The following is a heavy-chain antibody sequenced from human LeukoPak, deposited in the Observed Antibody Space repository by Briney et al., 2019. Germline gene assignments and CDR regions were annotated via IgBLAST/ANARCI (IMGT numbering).Heavy chain of an antibody. J-gene: IGHJ4*02. CDR2: IIPIFGTA. Sequence: SVKVSCKASGGTFSSYGISWVRQAPGQGLEWMGGIIPIFGTANYAQKFQGRVTITADESTSTAYMELSSLRSEDTAVYYCARVYSYDYYFDYWGQGTLVTVSS. V-gene: IGHV1-69*13. CDR3: ARVYSYDYYFDY. D-gene: IGHD5-18*01. CDR1: GGTFSSYG.